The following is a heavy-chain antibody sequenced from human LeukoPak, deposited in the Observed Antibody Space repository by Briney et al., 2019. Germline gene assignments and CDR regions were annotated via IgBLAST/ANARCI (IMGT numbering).Heavy chain of an antibody. CDR2: IYYSGST. CDR3: SGQVSYYYGMDV. CDR1: GGSVSSGSHY. Sequence: PSETLALTCTVSGGSVSSGSHYWSWIRQPPGKGLEWIGYIYYSGSTNYNPSLKSRVTISVDTSKNQFSLKLSSVTAADTAVYYCSGQVSYYYGMDVWGKGTTVTVSS. V-gene: IGHV4-61*01. J-gene: IGHJ6*04.